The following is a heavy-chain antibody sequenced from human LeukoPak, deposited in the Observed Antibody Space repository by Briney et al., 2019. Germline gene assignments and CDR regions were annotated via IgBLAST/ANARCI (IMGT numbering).Heavy chain of an antibody. Sequence: KPSETLPLTCTVSGGSISSYYWSWIRQPPGKGLEWIGYIYYSGSTNYNPSLKSRVTISVDTSKNQFSLKLSSVTAADTAVYYCAGPLAWGQGTLVTVSS. CDR2: IYYSGST. V-gene: IGHV4-59*08. D-gene: IGHD1-1*01. CDR3: AGPLA. CDR1: GGSISSYY. J-gene: IGHJ5*02.